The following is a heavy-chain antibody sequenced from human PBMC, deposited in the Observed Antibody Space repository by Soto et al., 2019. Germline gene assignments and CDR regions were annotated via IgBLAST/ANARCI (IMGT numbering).Heavy chain of an antibody. J-gene: IGHJ4*02. D-gene: IGHD6-19*01. V-gene: IGHV1-18*04. CDR1: GYTFTSYG. CDR3: ARDEAVAGTPEDDY. CDR2: ISAYNGNT. Sequence: QVQLVQSGAEVKKPGASVKVSCKASGYTFTSYGSSWVRQAPGQGLEWMGWISAYNGNTNYAQKLQGRVTMTTDTTTSTAYMGLRSLRSDDTAVYYCARDEAVAGTPEDDYWGQGTLVTVSS.